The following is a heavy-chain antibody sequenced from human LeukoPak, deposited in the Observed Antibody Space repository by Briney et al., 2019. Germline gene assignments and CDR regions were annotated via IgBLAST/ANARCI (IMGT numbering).Heavy chain of an antibody. CDR3: ARGGAPCGGDCYSRAFDI. CDR2: FDPEDGET. J-gene: IGHJ3*02. V-gene: IGHV1-24*01. Sequence: ASVKVSCKVSGYTLTGLSMHWVRQAPGKGLEWMGGFDPEDGETIYAQKFQGRVTMTTDTSTSTAYMELRSLRSDDTAVYYRARGGAPCGGDCYSRAFDIWGQGTMVTVSS. CDR1: GYTLTGLS. D-gene: IGHD2-21*02.